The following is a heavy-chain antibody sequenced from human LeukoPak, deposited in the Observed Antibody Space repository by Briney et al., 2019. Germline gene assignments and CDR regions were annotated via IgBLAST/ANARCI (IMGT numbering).Heavy chain of an antibody. V-gene: IGHV1-18*01. Sequence: ASVKVSCKASGYTFTSYGISWVRQAPGQGLEWMGWISAYNGNTNYAQKLQGRVTMTADTSMSTAYMELRSLRSDDTAVYYCARESAVAGTFDYWGQGTLVTVSS. CDR3: ARESAVAGTFDY. J-gene: IGHJ4*02. CDR1: GYTFTSYG. CDR2: ISAYNGNT. D-gene: IGHD6-19*01.